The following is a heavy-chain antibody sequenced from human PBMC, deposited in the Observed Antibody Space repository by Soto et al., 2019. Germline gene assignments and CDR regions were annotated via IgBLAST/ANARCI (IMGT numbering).Heavy chain of an antibody. CDR3: ARDNTGTTVFDY. CDR2: IYYSGST. V-gene: IGHV4-59*01. J-gene: IGHJ4*02. D-gene: IGHD1-7*01. CDR1: GGSISSYY. Sequence: ETLSLTCTVSGGSISSYYWSWIRQPPGKGLEWIGYIYYSGSTNYNPSLKSRVTISVDTSKNQFSLKLSSVTAADTAVYYCARDNTGTTVFDYWGQGTLVTVSS.